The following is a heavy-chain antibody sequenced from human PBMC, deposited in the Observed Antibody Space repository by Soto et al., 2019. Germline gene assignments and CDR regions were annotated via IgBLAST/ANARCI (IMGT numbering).Heavy chain of an antibody. Sequence: SETLSLTCTVSGGAISTYYWTWIRQPAGKGLEWIGRIYSSGSTKYNPSLQSRVTMSLDTPNNQFSLRLTSVTAADTAVYYCARGRRFSDWFDPWGQGTWLPASP. V-gene: IGHV4-4*07. CDR3: ARGRRFSDWFDP. D-gene: IGHD3-3*01. CDR1: GGAISTYY. J-gene: IGHJ5*02. CDR2: IYSSGST.